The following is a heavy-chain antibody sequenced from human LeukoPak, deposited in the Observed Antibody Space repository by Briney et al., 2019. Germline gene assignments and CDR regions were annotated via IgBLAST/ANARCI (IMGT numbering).Heavy chain of an antibody. J-gene: IGHJ4*02. Sequence: GGSLRLSCAASGFTFTNYAMSWVRQAPGKGLEWVSAISDRGDRQYYADSVKGRFTISRDNSMNTLYLQMNSLRAEDTAVYYCAKTRPLDSSSWSHGDYWGQGTLVTVSS. CDR2: ISDRGDRQ. CDR3: AKTRPLDSSSWSHGDY. V-gene: IGHV3-23*01. CDR1: GFTFTNYA. D-gene: IGHD6-13*01.